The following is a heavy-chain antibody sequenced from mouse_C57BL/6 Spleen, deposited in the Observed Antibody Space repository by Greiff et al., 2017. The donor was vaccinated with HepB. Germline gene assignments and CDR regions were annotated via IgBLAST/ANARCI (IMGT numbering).Heavy chain of an antibody. J-gene: IGHJ2*01. D-gene: IGHD1-1*01. V-gene: IGHV1-39*01. CDR3: ARGTVVATEFDY. Sequence: VHVKQSGPELVKPGASVKISCKASGYSFTDYNMNWVKQSNGKSLEWIGVINPNYGTTSYNQKFKGKATLTVDQSSSTAYMQLNSLTSEDSAVYYCARGTVVATEFDYWGQGTTLTVSS. CDR2: INPNYGTT. CDR1: GYSFTDYN.